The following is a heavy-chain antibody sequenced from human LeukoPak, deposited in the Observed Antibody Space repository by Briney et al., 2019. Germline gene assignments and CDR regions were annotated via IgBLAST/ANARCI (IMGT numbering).Heavy chain of an antibody. Sequence: SQTLSLTCTVSGGSISSGSYYWSWIRQPAGKGLEWIGRIYTSGSTNYNPSLKSRVTISGDTAKNHFSLKLSSVTAADTAVYYCARVTVLLWFGELGTSGWFDPWGQGTLVTVSS. J-gene: IGHJ5*02. V-gene: IGHV4-61*02. CDR1: GGSISSGSYY. CDR3: ARVTVLLWFGELGTSGWFDP. D-gene: IGHD3-10*01. CDR2: IYTSGST.